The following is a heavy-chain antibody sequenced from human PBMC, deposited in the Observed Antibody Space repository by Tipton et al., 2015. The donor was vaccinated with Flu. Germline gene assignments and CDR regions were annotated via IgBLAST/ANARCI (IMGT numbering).Heavy chain of an antibody. CDR1: GFRFSSYE. J-gene: IGHJ6*04. V-gene: IGHV3-48*03. D-gene: IGHD6-13*01. CDR2: VSDSGSSL. CDR3: ARAWEATGWRGGMVV. Sequence: SLRLSCAASGFRFSSYEMNCVRQAPGKGLEWVSYVSDSGSSLYYADSVKGRFTTSRDNALNSLYLHMNSLRAEDTAVYYCARAWEATGWRGGMVVCGKGTTVTVSS.